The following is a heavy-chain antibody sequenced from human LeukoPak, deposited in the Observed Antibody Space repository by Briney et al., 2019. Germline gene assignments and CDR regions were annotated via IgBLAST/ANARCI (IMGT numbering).Heavy chain of an antibody. Sequence: SETLSLTCAVYGGSFSGYYWSWIRQPPGKGLEWIGEINHSGSTNYNLSLKSRVTISVDTSKNQFSLKLSSVTAADTAVYYCARGFPTDCSSTSCYDVRGEPDYGMDVWGKGTTVTVSS. D-gene: IGHD2-2*01. CDR2: INHSGST. V-gene: IGHV4-34*01. J-gene: IGHJ6*04. CDR1: GGSFSGYY. CDR3: ARGFPTDCSSTSCYDVRGEPDYGMDV.